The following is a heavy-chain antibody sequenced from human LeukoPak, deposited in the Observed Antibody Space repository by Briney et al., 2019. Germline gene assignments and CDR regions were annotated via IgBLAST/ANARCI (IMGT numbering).Heavy chain of an antibody. CDR3: ARGGDSSAFNWFDP. D-gene: IGHD3-22*01. CDR1: GFTFSSYW. Sequence: GGSLRLSCAASGFTFSSYWTHWVRQGPGKGLVWVSRINSDGSSTSYADSVKGRFTISRDNAKNTLYLQMNSLRAEDTAVYYCARGGDSSAFNWFDPWGQGTLVTVSS. V-gene: IGHV3-74*01. J-gene: IGHJ5*02. CDR2: INSDGSST.